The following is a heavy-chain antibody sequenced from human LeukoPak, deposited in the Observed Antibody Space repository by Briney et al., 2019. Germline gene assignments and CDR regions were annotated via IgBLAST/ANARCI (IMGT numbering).Heavy chain of an antibody. V-gene: IGHV4-31*03. CDR2: IYYSGST. Sequence: SETLSLTCTVSGGSISSGGYYWSWIRQHPGKGLEWIGYIYYSGSTYYNPSLKSRVTISVDTSKNQFSLKLSSVTAADTAVYYCARDFPLYYYDSSGYYGNAFDTWGQGTMVTVSS. D-gene: IGHD3-22*01. CDR3: ARDFPLYYYDSSGYYGNAFDT. J-gene: IGHJ3*02. CDR1: GGSISSGGYY.